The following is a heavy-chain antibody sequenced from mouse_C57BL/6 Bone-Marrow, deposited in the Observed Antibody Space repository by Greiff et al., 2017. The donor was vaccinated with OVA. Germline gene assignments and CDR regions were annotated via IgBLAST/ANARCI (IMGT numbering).Heavy chain of an antibody. CDR3: ARHDDGYDGRFAY. CDR2: ISNGGGST. V-gene: IGHV5-12*01. D-gene: IGHD2-2*01. J-gene: IGHJ3*01. CDR1: GFTFSDYY. Sequence: EVQRVESGGGLVQPGGSLKLSCAASGFTFSDYYMYWVRQTPEKRLEWVAYISNGGGSTYYPDNVKGRFTISRDNAKNTLYLQMSRLKSEDTAMYYCARHDDGYDGRFAYWGQGTLVTVSA.